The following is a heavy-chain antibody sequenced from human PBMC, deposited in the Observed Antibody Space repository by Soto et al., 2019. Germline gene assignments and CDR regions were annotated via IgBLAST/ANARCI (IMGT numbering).Heavy chain of an antibody. CDR3: ARGAWLLSYDTNWFDP. Sequence: SETLSLTCTVSGGSISSGDYYWSWIRQPPGKGLEWIGYIYYSGSTYYNPPLKSRVTISVDTSKNQFSLKLSSVTAADTAVYYCARGAWLLSYDTNWFDPWGQGTLVTV. CDR1: GGSISSGDYY. CDR2: IYYSGST. D-gene: IGHD3-22*01. J-gene: IGHJ5*02. V-gene: IGHV4-30-4*01.